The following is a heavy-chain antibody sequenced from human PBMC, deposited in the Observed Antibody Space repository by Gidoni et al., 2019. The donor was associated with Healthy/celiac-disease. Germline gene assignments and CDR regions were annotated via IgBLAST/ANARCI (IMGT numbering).Heavy chain of an antibody. Sequence: QVQLQESGPGLVTPSETLSLTCTASGGSISSYYWSWIRQPPGKGLEWIGYIYYSGSTNYNPSLKSRVTISVDTSKSQFSLKLSSVTAADTAVYYCARTTTTVIDYWGQETLVTVSS. D-gene: IGHD4-4*01. CDR1: GGSISSYY. V-gene: IGHV4-59*01. CDR3: ARTTTTVIDY. J-gene: IGHJ4*02. CDR2: IYYSGST.